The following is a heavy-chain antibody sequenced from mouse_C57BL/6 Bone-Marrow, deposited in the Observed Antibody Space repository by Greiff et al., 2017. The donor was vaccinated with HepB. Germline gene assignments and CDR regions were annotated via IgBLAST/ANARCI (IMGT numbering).Heavy chain of an antibody. Sequence: VQLQQSGTVLARPGASVKMSCKTSGYTFTSYWMHWVKQRPGQGLEWIGAIYPGNSDTSYNQKFKGKAKLTAVTSASPAYMELSSLTNEDSAVYYCTRSRDGYYVYFDVWGTGTTVTVSS. J-gene: IGHJ1*03. CDR1: GYTFTSYW. CDR3: TRSRDGYYVYFDV. V-gene: IGHV1-5*01. D-gene: IGHD2-3*01. CDR2: IYPGNSDT.